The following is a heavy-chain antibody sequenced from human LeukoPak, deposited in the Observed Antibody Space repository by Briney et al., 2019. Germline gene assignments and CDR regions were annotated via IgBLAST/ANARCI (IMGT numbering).Heavy chain of an antibody. J-gene: IGHJ4*02. CDR2: ISSSSSYI. CDR3: ARGDTMVRGVPGPDY. V-gene: IGHV3-21*01. CDR1: GFTFSSYS. Sequence: GGSLRLSCAASGFTFSSYSMNWVRQALGKGLEWVPSISSSSSYIYYADSVKGRFTISRDNAKNSLYLQMNSLRAEDTAVYYCARGDTMVRGVPGPDYWGQGTLVTVSS. D-gene: IGHD3-10*01.